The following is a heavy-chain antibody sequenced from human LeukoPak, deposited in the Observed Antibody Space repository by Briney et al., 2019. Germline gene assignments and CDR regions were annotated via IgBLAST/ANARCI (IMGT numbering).Heavy chain of an antibody. D-gene: IGHD5-24*01. Sequence: PGGSLRLSCAASGFTFSSYAMSWVRQAPVKGLEWVSAISGSGGSTYYADSVKGRFTISRDNSKNTLYLQMNSLRAEDTAVYYCAKDGDGYNSHFDYWGQGTLVTVSS. V-gene: IGHV3-23*01. CDR2: ISGSGGST. CDR3: AKDGDGYNSHFDY. CDR1: GFTFSSYA. J-gene: IGHJ4*02.